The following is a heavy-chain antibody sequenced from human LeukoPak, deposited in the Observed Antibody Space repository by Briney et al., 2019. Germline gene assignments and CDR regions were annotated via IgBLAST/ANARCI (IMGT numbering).Heavy chain of an antibody. V-gene: IGHV4-30-2*01. CDR3: ARLQYCSGTSCYWFDP. J-gene: IGHJ5*02. CDR1: GGSISSGLYS. D-gene: IGHD2-2*01. CDR2: IYHTGST. Sequence: SGTLSLTCDVSGGSISSGLYSWSWIRQPLGKGLEWIGYIYHTGSTYYNPSLKSRVTISVDTSKNQFSLRLSSVTAADTAVYYCARLQYCSGTSCYWFDPWGQGTLVTVSS.